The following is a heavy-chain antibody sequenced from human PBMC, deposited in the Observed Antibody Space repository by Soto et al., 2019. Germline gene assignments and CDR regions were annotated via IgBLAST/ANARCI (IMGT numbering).Heavy chain of an antibody. Sequence: GGSLRLSCAASGLPFDDYGMSWVRQAPGKGLEWVSGINRDGGSTGYADSVKGRFTISRDNAKNSLYLQMNSLRAEDTAFYYCARAPGYYGDFFDFWGQGTLVTVSS. CDR1: GLPFDDYG. V-gene: IGHV3-20*04. J-gene: IGHJ4*02. CDR2: INRDGGST. CDR3: ARAPGYYGDFFDF. D-gene: IGHD4-17*01.